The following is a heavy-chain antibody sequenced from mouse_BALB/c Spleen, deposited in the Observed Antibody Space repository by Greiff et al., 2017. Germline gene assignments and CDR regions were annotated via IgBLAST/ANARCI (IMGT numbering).Heavy chain of an antibody. CDR3: ARGPSMITIYYAMDY. D-gene: IGHD2-4*01. CDR1: GFSLTSYG. V-gene: IGHV2-2*02. CDR2: IWSGGST. J-gene: IGHJ4*01. Sequence: VKLMESGPGLVQPSQSLSITCTVSGFSLTSYGVHWVRQSPGKGLEWLGVIWSGGSTDYNAAFISRLSISKDNSKSQVFFKMNSLQANDTAIYYCARGPSMITIYYAMDYWGQGTSVTVSS.